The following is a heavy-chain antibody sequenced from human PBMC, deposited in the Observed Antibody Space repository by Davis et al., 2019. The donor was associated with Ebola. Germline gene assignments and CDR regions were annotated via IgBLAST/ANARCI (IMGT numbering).Heavy chain of an antibody. CDR1: GGSFSGYY. Sequence: PSETLSLTCAVYGGSFSGYYWSWIRQPPGKGLEWIGEINHSGSTNYNPSLKSRVTISVDTSKNQFSLKLSSVTAADTAVYYCARGCSSSSSYTGVCYWGQGTLVTVSS. V-gene: IGHV4-34*01. D-gene: IGHD2-2*02. J-gene: IGHJ4*02. CDR3: ARGCSSSSSYTGVCY. CDR2: INHSGST.